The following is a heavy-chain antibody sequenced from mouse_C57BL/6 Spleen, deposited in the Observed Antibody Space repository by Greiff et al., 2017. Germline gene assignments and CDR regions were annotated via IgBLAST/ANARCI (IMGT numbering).Heavy chain of an antibody. D-gene: IGHD1-1*01. CDR2: ISSGGSYT. J-gene: IGHJ2*01. V-gene: IGHV5-6*01. Sequence: EVQGVESGGDLVKPGGSLKLSCAASGFTFSSYGMSWVRQTPDKRLAWVATISSGGSYTYYPDSVKGRFTISRDNAKNTLYLQMSSLKSEDTAMYDCARDYYGSSPYYFDYWGQGTTLTVSS. CDR1: GFTFSSYG. CDR3: ARDYYGSSPYYFDY.